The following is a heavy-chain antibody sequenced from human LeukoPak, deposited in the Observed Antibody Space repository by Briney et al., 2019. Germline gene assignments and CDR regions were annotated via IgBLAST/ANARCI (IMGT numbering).Heavy chain of an antibody. CDR2: VRGSGSDT. D-gene: IGHD6-6*01. Sequence: RRSLRLSCAASGFTFSTYAMSWVRQAPGKGLDWVSAVRGSGSDTYYADSVKGRFTISRDNSKNTLYLQMDSLRAEDTAIYYCAKENRRPGGFFDYWGQGTLVTVSS. CDR3: AKENRRPGGFFDY. J-gene: IGHJ4*02. CDR1: GFTFSTYA. V-gene: IGHV3-23*01.